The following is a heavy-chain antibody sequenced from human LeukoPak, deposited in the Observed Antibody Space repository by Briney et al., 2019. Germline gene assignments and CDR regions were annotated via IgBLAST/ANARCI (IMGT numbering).Heavy chain of an antibody. V-gene: IGHV4-59*08. J-gene: IGHJ6*03. CDR2: IFYSGST. D-gene: IGHD3-16*01. Sequence: SETLSLTCTVSGDSISSYYWTWIRQPPGKGLEWIGYIFYSGSTNYNPSLKSRVTISVDTSKNHFSLTLSSVTAADTAVYYCARHVFPAVYYYYMDVWGKGTTVSVSS. CDR1: GDSISSYY. CDR3: ARHVFPAVYYYYMDV.